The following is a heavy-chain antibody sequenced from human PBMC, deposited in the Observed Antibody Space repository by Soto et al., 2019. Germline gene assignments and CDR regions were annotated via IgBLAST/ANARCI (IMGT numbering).Heavy chain of an antibody. Sequence: QVQLQESGPGLVKPSETLSLNCTVSGVPISSYYWSWIRQSPGKGLEWIGYSDYSWSTNYNPSLKSRGTISVDTSKNQFSREVSYVTAADTAVYYCSGGRIGSTHRLDYWGQGTLVTVSS. CDR2: SDYSWST. CDR1: GVPISSYY. J-gene: IGHJ4*02. CDR3: SGGRIGSTHRLDY. D-gene: IGHD2-15*01. V-gene: IGHV4-59*01.